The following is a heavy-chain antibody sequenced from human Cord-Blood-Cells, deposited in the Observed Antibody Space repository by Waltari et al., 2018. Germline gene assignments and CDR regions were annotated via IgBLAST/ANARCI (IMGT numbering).Heavy chain of an antibody. J-gene: IGHJ2*01. D-gene: IGHD6-6*01. V-gene: IGHV4-34*01. CDR2: INHSGST. CDR3: ARSSSSYWYFDL. Sequence: QVQLQQWGAGLLKPSETLSLTCAVYAGSFLGYSCSWIRQPPGKGLEWIGEINHSGSTNYNPSLKSRVTISVDTSKNQFSLKLSSVTAADTAVYYCARSSSSYWYFDLWGRGTLVTVSS. CDR1: AGSFLGYS.